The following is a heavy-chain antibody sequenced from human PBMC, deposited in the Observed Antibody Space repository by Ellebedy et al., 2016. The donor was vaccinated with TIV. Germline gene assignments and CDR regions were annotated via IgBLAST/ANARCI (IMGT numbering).Heavy chain of an antibody. D-gene: IGHD2-15*01. J-gene: IGHJ6*02. CDR3: AKDRRRCSGGSCYGMDV. CDR1: EFSFSGYG. CDR2: ISYDGSNR. Sequence: GGSLRLSCAASEFSFSGYGMHWVRQAPGKGLEWVAVISYDGSNRYYADSVKGQFTTSRDNSKNRLYLQMNSLRAEDTAVYYCAKDRRRCSGGSCYGMDVWGQGTTVTVSS. V-gene: IGHV3-30*18.